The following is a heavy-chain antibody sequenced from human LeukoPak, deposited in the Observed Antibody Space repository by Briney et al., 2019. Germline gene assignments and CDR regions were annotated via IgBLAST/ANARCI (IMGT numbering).Heavy chain of an antibody. V-gene: IGHV1-45*02. CDR3: ASLAAARPDVAFDI. CDR1: GYTFTGYY. Sequence: ASVKVSCKASGYTFTGYYMHWVRQAPGQALEWMGWITPFNGNTNYAQKFQDRVTITRDRSMSTAYMELSSLRSEDTAMYYCASLAAARPDVAFDIWGQGTMVTVSS. CDR2: ITPFNGNT. D-gene: IGHD6-6*01. J-gene: IGHJ3*02.